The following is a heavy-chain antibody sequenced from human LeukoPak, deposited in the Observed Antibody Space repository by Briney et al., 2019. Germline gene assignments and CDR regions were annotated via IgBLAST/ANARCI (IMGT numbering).Heavy chain of an antibody. CDR2: IYYSGST. CDR3: AKDSSTWGNLAGHFDS. Sequence: SETLSLTCTVSGGSISSYYWSWIRQPPGKGLEWIGYIYYSGSTNYNPSLKSRVAISVDTSKNQFSLKLSSVTAADTAVYYCAKDSSTWGNLAGHFDSWGQGTLVTVSS. V-gene: IGHV4-59*12. CDR1: GGSISSYY. D-gene: IGHD6-13*01. J-gene: IGHJ4*02.